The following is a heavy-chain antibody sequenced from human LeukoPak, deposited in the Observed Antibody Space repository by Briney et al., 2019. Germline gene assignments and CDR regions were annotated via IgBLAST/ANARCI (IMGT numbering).Heavy chain of an antibody. CDR2: ISWNSGSI. J-gene: IGHJ4*02. D-gene: IGHD6-13*01. CDR1: GFTFDVYA. CDR3: AKDRAYSSSHFDY. Sequence: QPGGSLRLSCAASGFTFDVYAMHWVRQAPGKGLEWVSGISWNSGSIGYADSVKGRFTISRDNAKNSLYLQMNSLRAEDTALYYCAKDRAYSSSHFDYWGQGTLVTVSS. V-gene: IGHV3-9*01.